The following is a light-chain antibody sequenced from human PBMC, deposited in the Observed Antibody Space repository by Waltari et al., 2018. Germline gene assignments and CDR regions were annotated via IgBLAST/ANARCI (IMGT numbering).Light chain of an antibody. CDR1: QDISNW. CDR3: QQADSFPRT. Sequence: DIQMTQSPSSVSASVGERVTITCRASQDISNWLAWYQQKPGEAPKLLIYAASILESGVSSRFSASGTGTDFTCTISSLQPEDFATYYCQQADSFPRTFGQGTRLEIK. V-gene: IGKV1-12*01. J-gene: IGKJ2*01. CDR2: AAS.